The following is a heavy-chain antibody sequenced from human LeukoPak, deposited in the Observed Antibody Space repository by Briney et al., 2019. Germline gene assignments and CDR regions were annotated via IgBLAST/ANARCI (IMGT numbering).Heavy chain of an antibody. J-gene: IGHJ5*02. Sequence: SETLSLTCTVSGGPISGSSYYWGWIRQPPGKGLEWIGSIYYSGSTYYNPSLKSRVTISVDTSKNQFSLKLSSVTAADTAVYYCARRVRAYCSSTSCTYNWFDPWGQGTLVTVSS. D-gene: IGHD2-2*01. CDR3: ARRVRAYCSSTSCTYNWFDP. CDR1: GGPISGSSYY. V-gene: IGHV4-39*01. CDR2: IYYSGST.